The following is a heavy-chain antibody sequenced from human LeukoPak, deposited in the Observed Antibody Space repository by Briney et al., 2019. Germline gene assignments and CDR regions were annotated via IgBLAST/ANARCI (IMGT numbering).Heavy chain of an antibody. D-gene: IGHD1-7*01. CDR2: INHSGST. J-gene: IGHJ4*02. Sequence: PSETLSLTCAVYGGSFSGYYWSWIRQPPGKGLEWIGEINHSGSTNYNPSLKSRVTISVDTSKNQFSLKLSSVTAADTAVYYCARGSSIKGTTYDYWGQGTLVTVSS. V-gene: IGHV4-34*01. CDR1: GGSFSGYY. CDR3: ARGSSIKGTTYDY.